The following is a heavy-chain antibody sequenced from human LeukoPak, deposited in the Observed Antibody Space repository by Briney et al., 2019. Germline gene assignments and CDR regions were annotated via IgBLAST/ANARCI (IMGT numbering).Heavy chain of an antibody. CDR1: GFTFSSYA. Sequence: GGSLRLSCAASGFTFSSYAMSWVRQAPGKGLEWASAISGSGGSTYYADSVKGRFTISRDNSKNTLYLQMYSLRAEDTAVYYCAKDQGSSGWSFDYWGQGTLVTVSS. CDR3: AKDQGSSGWSFDY. J-gene: IGHJ4*02. CDR2: ISGSGGST. V-gene: IGHV3-23*01. D-gene: IGHD6-19*01.